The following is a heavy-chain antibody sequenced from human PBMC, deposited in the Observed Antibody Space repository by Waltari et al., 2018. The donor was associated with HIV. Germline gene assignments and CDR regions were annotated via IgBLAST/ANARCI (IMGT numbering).Heavy chain of an antibody. CDR2: IQRSCTT. D-gene: IGHD3-22*01. CDR1: GFTVSSNY. CDR3: ARLTEPDYYDSSGYYCDY. V-gene: IGHV3-66*01. Sequence: EVQLLESGGGLVQPGGSLRLSCAASGFTVSSNYISWVRQAPGKGLEWVAIIQRSCTTYYTDSLKGRFTISRDNAKNTLYLQMNRLRAEDTAVYYCARLTEPDYYDSSGYYCDYWGQGTLVTVSS. J-gene: IGHJ4*02.